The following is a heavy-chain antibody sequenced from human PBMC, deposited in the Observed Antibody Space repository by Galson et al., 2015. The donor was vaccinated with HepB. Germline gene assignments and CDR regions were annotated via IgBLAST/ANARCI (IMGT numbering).Heavy chain of an antibody. CDR3: AKDLTRRGGQLLFDY. J-gene: IGHJ4*02. V-gene: IGHV3-23*01. CDR1: GFTFTSYA. CDR2: ISGSGGST. D-gene: IGHD1-1*01. Sequence: LRLSCAASGFTFTSYAMTWVRQAPGKGLEWVSSISGSGGSTYYADSVKGRFTISRDNSKDTLYLQMNSLRAEDTAVYYCAKDLTRRGGQLLFDYWGQGTLVTVSS.